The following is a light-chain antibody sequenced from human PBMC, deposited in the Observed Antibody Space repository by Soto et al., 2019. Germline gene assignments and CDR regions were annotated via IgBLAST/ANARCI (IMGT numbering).Light chain of an antibody. CDR3: TSDAGRNNFNSL. J-gene: IGLJ1*01. V-gene: IGLV2-8*01. Sequence: QSVLTQPPSASGSPGQSVTISCTGTSSDVGGYDYVSWYQQHPGEAPKLMIYEVSKRPSGVPDRFSGSKSGNTASLAVSGLQAEDEDHYYCTSDAGRNNFNSLFGHGTKVTDX. CDR2: EVS. CDR1: SSDVGGYDY.